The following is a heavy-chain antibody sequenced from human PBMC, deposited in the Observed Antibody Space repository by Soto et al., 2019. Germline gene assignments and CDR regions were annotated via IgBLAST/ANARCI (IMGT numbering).Heavy chain of an antibody. D-gene: IGHD3-22*01. CDR3: ASLLHYYDSSDYYYFAR. J-gene: IGHJ4*02. V-gene: IGHV4-39*01. CDR2: IYYSGST. Sequence: SQTLSRTGTFSGGSISTISDDSGWIRQPPGKGLEWIGSIYYSGSTYYNPSRKRRVTISVDTSKNQFSPKLRSVPAADTAVYYCASLLHYYDSSDYYYFARWGQGTLVTVSS. CDR1: GGSISTISDD.